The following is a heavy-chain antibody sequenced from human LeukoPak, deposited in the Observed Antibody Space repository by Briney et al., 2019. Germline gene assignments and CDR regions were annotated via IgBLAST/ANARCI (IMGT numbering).Heavy chain of an antibody. CDR3: AKGRSSDY. D-gene: IGHD6-13*01. Sequence: PGRTLRLSYAASGFTFSSYGMHWVRQAPGKGLEWVAVISYDGSNKYYADSVKGRFTISRDNSKNTLYLQMNSLRAEDTAVYYCAKGRSSDYWGQGTLVTVSS. CDR2: ISYDGSNK. J-gene: IGHJ4*02. V-gene: IGHV3-30*18. CDR1: GFTFSSYG.